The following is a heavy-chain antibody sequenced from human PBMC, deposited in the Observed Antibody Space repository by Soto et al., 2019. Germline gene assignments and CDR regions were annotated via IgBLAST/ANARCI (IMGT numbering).Heavy chain of an antibody. D-gene: IGHD5-12*01. V-gene: IGHV2-70*04. Sequence: GSGPTLVNPTQTLTLTCTFSGFSLSTSGMRVSWIRQPPGKALEWLARIDWDDDKFYSTSLKTRLTISKDTSKNQVVLTMTNMDPVDTATYYCARIRGPQMGYGFGMDVWGQGTTVTVSS. CDR2: IDWDDDK. CDR3: ARIRGPQMGYGFGMDV. J-gene: IGHJ6*02. CDR1: GFSLSTSGMR.